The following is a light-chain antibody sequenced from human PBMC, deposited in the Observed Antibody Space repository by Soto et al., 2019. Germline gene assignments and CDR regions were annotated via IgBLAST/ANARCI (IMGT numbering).Light chain of an antibody. V-gene: IGKV3-11*01. CDR2: DAS. Sequence: EIVLTQSPATLSLSPGERATLSCRASQSVSSYLAWYQQKPGQAPRLLIYDASSRATGIPARFSGSGSGTDFNLTISSLEPEDFAVYYCQQRSNWPPGLTFGGGTKVEI. CDR1: QSVSSY. J-gene: IGKJ4*01. CDR3: QQRSNWPPGLT.